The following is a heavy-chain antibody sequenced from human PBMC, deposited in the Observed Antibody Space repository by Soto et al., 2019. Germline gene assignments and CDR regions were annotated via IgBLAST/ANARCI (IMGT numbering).Heavy chain of an antibody. V-gene: IGHV3-66*01. CDR2: IYSGGST. J-gene: IGHJ6*03. CDR1: GFTVSSNY. CDR3: AREHNDGTTLLFSDV. Sequence: GGSLRLSCAASGFTVSSNYMSWVRQAPGKGLEWVSVIYSGGSTYYADSVKGRFTISRDNSKNTLYLQMNSLRAEDTAVYYCAREHNDGTTLLFSDVWGKGTTVTVSS. D-gene: IGHD1-1*01.